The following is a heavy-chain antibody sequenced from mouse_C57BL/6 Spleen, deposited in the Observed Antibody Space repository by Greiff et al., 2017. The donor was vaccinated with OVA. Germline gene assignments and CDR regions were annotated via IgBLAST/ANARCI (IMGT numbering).Heavy chain of an antibody. Sequence: VQLQQPGAELVRPGSSVKLSCKASGYTFTSYWMHWVKQRPIQGLEWIGNIDPSDSETHYNQKFKDKATLTVDKSSSTAYMQLSSLTSEDSAVYYCARALTGSYYFDYWGQGTTLTVSS. CDR1: GYTFTSYW. J-gene: IGHJ2*01. V-gene: IGHV1-52*01. D-gene: IGHD4-1*01. CDR3: ARALTGSYYFDY. CDR2: IDPSDSET.